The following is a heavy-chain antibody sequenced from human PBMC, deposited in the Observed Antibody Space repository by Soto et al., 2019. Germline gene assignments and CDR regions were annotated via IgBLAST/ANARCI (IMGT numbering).Heavy chain of an antibody. D-gene: IGHD2-8*01. CDR2: IYPGGSDT. Sequence: PGESLKISCKGSGYSFTSYWIGWVRQMPGKGLEWMGIIYPGGSDTRYSPSFQGQVTISADKSISTAYLQWSSLKASDTAMYYCARRLRYCTNGVCYRLDPCGKGTLVTVSS. V-gene: IGHV5-51*01. CDR1: GYSFTSYW. J-gene: IGHJ5*02. CDR3: ARRLRYCTNGVCYRLDP.